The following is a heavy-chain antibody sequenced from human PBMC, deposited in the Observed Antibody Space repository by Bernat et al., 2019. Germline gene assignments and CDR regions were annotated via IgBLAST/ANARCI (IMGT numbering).Heavy chain of an antibody. CDR3: ARCTRTSYYYGMDV. CDR2: IGSVGRDI. Sequence: EVQLVESGGDLVQPGGSLRLSCAGSGFAFSSYEMNWVRQAPGKGLEWVSYIGSVGRDIYYADSVKGRFTISRDNAKNSLYLQMDSLRAEDTAIYYCARCTRTSYYYGMDVWGQGTTVTVSS. D-gene: IGHD1/OR15-1a*01. V-gene: IGHV3-48*03. CDR1: GFAFSSYE. J-gene: IGHJ6*02.